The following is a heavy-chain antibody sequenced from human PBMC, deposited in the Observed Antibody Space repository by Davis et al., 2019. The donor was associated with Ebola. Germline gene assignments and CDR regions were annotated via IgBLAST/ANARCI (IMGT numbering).Heavy chain of an antibody. J-gene: IGHJ6*02. CDR2: ISYDGSNK. CDR3: ARDLGYCSGGSCRYGMDV. D-gene: IGHD2-15*01. V-gene: IGHV3-30-3*01. Sequence: PGGSLRLSCAASGFTFSSYAMHWVRQAPGKGLEWVAVISYDGSNKYYADSVKGRFTISRDNSKNTLYLQMNSLRAEDTAVYYCARDLGYCSGGSCRYGMDVWGQGTTVTVSS. CDR1: GFTFSSYA.